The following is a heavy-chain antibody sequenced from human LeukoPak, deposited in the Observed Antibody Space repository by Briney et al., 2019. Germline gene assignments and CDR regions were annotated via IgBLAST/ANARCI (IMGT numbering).Heavy chain of an antibody. V-gene: IGHV4-61*02. D-gene: IGHD4-17*01. CDR3: ARHSTYDYGDYDVEGSYYFDY. CDR2: IYSSGST. CDR1: GGSISSGTYY. J-gene: IGHJ4*02. Sequence: SETLSLTCTVSGGSISSGTYYWTWIRQPAGKGLEWIGRIYSSGSTSYNPSLDSRVRISIDTSKNQFSLKLSSVTAADTAVYYCARHSTYDYGDYDVEGSYYFDYWGQGTLVTVSS.